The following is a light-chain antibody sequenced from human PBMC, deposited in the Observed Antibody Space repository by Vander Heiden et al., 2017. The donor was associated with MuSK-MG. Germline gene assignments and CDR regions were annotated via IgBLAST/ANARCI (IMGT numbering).Light chain of an antibody. V-gene: IGLV3-19*01. CDR2: GKN. CDR3: NARDSSGDRSV. CDR1: SLRTYS. J-gene: IGLJ1*01. Sequence: SALTQDPSVSVALGPTVIITGQGDSLRTYSAGWYQQKAGQAPFLLIYGKNNRPSGIPDRFSGSTSGNTAALTISGSQAEDEADYYCNARDSSGDRSVFGTGTTVTV.